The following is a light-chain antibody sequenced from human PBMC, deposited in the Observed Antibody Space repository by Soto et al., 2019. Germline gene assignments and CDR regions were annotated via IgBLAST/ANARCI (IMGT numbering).Light chain of an antibody. CDR1: QSVSSGY. CDR3: QQYTYSPWT. Sequence: EVVLTQSPGTLSLSPGERATLSCRASQSVSSGYLGWYQQKPGQAPRLLIYGASSRATGIPDRFSGSGSGTDFILTISRLEPEDFAVYFCQQYTYSPWTFGQGTKVEIK. V-gene: IGKV3-20*01. CDR2: GAS. J-gene: IGKJ1*01.